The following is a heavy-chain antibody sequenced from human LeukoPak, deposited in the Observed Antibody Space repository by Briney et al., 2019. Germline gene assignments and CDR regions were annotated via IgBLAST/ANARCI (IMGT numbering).Heavy chain of an antibody. V-gene: IGHV4-61*02. D-gene: IGHD3-16*02. CDR2: IDASGST. CDR3: ARVMITFGGVIAQFDN. CDR1: GGSISSGTYY. J-gene: IGHJ4*02. Sequence: SETLSLTCTVSGGSISSGTYYWSWIRQPAGKGLEWIGRIDASGSTNYSPSLKSRLTISVDTSRKQFSLKLSSVTAADTAVYYCARVMITFGGVIAQFDNWGQGTLVTVSS.